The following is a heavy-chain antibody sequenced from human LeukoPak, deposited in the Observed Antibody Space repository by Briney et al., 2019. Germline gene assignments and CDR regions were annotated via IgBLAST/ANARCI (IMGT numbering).Heavy chain of an antibody. V-gene: IGHV1-2*06. D-gene: IGHD3-22*01. Sequence: GASVKVSCKASGYTFTGYYIHWVRQAPGQGLEWMGRINPNNGGTNYAQKFQGRVTMTRDMSMSTAYMELSRLRSDDTAVYYCAGEDSSGYRPFDIWGQGTMVTVPS. CDR1: GYTFTGYY. CDR2: INPNNGGT. CDR3: AGEDSSGYRPFDI. J-gene: IGHJ3*02.